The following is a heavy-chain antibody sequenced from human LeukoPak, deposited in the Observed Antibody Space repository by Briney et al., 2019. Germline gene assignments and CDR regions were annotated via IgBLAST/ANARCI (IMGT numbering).Heavy chain of an antibody. D-gene: IGHD3-10*01. CDR1: GGSISSSSYY. V-gene: IGHV4-39*07. Sequence: SETLSLTCTVSGGSISSSSYYWGWLRQPPGKGLEWIGSIYYSGSTYYNPSLKSRVTISVDTSKNQFSLKLSSVTAADTAVYYCARYYYGSGSYQDYWGQGTLVTVSS. CDR2: IYYSGST. CDR3: ARYYYGSGSYQDY. J-gene: IGHJ4*02.